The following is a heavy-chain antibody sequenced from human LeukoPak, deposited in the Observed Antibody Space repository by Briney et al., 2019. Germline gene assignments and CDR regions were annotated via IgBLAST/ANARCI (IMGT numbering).Heavy chain of an antibody. D-gene: IGHD3-3*01. Sequence: GASVKVSCKASGYTFTGYYMHWVRQAPGQGLEWMGWINPNSGGTNHAQKFQGRVTMTRDTSISTAYMELSRLRSDDTAVYYCARGPGDYYDFWSPAGHYYYYYYMDVWGKGTTVTVSS. CDR1: GYTFTGYY. V-gene: IGHV1-2*02. CDR3: ARGPGDYYDFWSPAGHYYYYYYMDV. CDR2: INPNSGGT. J-gene: IGHJ6*03.